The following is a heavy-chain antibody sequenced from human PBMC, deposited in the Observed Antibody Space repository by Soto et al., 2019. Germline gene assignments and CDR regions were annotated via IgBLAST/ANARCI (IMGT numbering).Heavy chain of an antibody. D-gene: IGHD3-22*01. J-gene: IGHJ6*02. Sequence: SETLSLTCTVSGGSISSGDYYWSWIRQPPGKGLEWIGYIYYSGSTYYNPSLKSRVTISVDTSKNQFSLKLSSVTAADTAVYYCARTTYYYDSSGPGDYYYGMDVWGQGTTVTVSS. CDR2: IYYSGST. V-gene: IGHV4-30-4*01. CDR1: GGSISSGDYY. CDR3: ARTTYYYDSSGPGDYYYGMDV.